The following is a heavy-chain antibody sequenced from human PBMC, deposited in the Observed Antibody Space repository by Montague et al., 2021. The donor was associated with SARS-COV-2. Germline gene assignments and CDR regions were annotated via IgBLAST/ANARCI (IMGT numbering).Heavy chain of an antibody. CDR1: GGSISSSSYF. Sequence: SETLSLTCTVSGGSISSSSYFWGWIRRPPGKGLEWIGSIYYSGSTYYNPSLKSRVTISVDTSKNQFSLKLSSVTAADTAVYYCARAFIADAGTTCFDYWGQGTLVTVSS. CDR3: ARAFIADAGTTCFDY. CDR2: IYYSGST. V-gene: IGHV4-39*01. J-gene: IGHJ4*02. D-gene: IGHD6-13*01.